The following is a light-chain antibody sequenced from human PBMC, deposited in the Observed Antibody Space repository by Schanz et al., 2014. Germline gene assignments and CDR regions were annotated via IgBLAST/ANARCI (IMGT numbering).Light chain of an antibody. CDR3: SSYAGNNNLM. J-gene: IGLJ3*02. CDR1: SSDVGGYNY. CDR2: EVN. Sequence: SALTQPPSASGSPGQSVTISCTGTSSDVGGYNYVSWYQQHPGTAPKLMIYEVNNRPSGVSNRFSGSKSGSTASLTISGLQAEDEADYYCSSYAGNNNLMFGGGTKLTVL. V-gene: IGLV2-8*01.